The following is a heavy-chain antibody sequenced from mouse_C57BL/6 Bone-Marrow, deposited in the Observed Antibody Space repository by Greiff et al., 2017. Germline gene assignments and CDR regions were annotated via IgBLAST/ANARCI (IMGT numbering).Heavy chain of an antibody. CDR1: GFTFSSYG. CDR3: AREGFDY. V-gene: IGHV5-6*01. Sequence: EVQLQESGGDLVKPGGSLKLSCAASGFTFSSYGMSWVRQTPDKRLEWVATISSGGSYTYYPDSVKGRFTISRDNAKNTLYLQMSSLKSEDTAMYYCAREGFDYWGQGTTLTVSS. CDR2: ISSGGSYT. J-gene: IGHJ2*01.